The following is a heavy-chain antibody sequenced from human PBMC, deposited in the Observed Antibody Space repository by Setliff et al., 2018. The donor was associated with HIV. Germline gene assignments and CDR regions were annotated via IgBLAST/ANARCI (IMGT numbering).Heavy chain of an antibody. V-gene: IGHV1-3*01. CDR1: GYTFTDYS. CDR3: ARKGYFDF. CDR2: ISGANGNT. J-gene: IGHJ4*02. Sequence: ASVKVSCKASGYTFTDYSIHWVRQAPGQSLERMGWISGANGNTKFSQKFQDGVTFSRDISSGTAYMGLSSLRSEDTAVYYCARKGYFDFWGQGTLVTVSS.